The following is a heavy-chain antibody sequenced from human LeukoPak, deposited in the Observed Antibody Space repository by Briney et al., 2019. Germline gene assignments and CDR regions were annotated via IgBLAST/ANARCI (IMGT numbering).Heavy chain of an antibody. V-gene: IGHV3-7*01. CDR3: VRVRYYYDSSGPFDY. CDR2: IKQDGSEK. D-gene: IGHD3-22*01. Sequence: QTGGSLRLSCAASGFTFSSYWMSWVRQAPGKGLEGVANIKQDGSEKYYVDSVKGRFTISRDNAKNSLYLQMNSLRAEDTAVYYCVRVRYYYDSSGPFDYWGQGTLVTVSS. CDR1: GFTFSSYW. J-gene: IGHJ4*02.